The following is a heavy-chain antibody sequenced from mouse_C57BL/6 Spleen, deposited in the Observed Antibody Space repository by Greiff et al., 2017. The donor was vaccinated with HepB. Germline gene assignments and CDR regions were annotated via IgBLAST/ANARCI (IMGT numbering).Heavy chain of an antibody. CDR2: ISDGGSYT. Sequence: EVKVEESGGGLVKPGGSLKLSCAASGFTFSSYAMSWVRQTPEKRLEWVATISDGGSYTYYPDNVKGRFTISRDNAKNNLYLQMSHLKSEDTAMYYCARDQDYYGSSYAMDYWGQGTSVTVSS. CDR3: ARDQDYYGSSYAMDY. V-gene: IGHV5-4*01. CDR1: GFTFSSYA. J-gene: IGHJ4*01. D-gene: IGHD1-1*01.